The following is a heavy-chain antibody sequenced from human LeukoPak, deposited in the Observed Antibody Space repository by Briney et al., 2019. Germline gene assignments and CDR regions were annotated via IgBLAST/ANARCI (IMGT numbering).Heavy chain of an antibody. Sequence: SETLSLTCTVSGGSISSSSYYWGWIRQPPGKGLEWIGTIYYSGSTYYNPSLKSRVTISVDTSKKQFSLKLSSVTAADTAVYYCASMGVDTTMVTPEYFQHWGQGTLVTVSP. V-gene: IGHV4-39*01. D-gene: IGHD5-18*01. CDR3: ASMGVDTTMVTPEYFQH. J-gene: IGHJ1*01. CDR2: IYYSGST. CDR1: GGSISSSSYY.